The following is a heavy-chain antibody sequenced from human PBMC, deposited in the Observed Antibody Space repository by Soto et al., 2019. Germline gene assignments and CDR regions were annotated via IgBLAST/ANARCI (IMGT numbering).Heavy chain of an antibody. J-gene: IGHJ4*02. CDR2: IYYSGST. Sequence: QVQLQESGPGLVKPSQTLSLTCTVSGGSISSGDYYCSWIRQPPVKGLEWIAYIYYSGSTYYNPSLKSRVTISVDTSKNQFSLKLSSVAAADTAVYYCASSGAPYYFDHWGQGTLVTVSS. V-gene: IGHV4-30-4*01. CDR1: GGSISSGDYY. CDR3: ASSGAPYYFDH. D-gene: IGHD4-17*01.